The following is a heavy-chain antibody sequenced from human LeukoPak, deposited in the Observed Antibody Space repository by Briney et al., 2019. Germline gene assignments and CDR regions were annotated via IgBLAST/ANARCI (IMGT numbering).Heavy chain of an antibody. CDR3: ARSYTDAFDI. V-gene: IGHV3-21*01. J-gene: IGHJ3*02. CDR1: GFTFSSYS. Sequence: GRSLRLSCAASGFTFSSYSMNWVRQAPGKGLEWVSSISSSSSYIYYADSVKGRFTISRDNAKNSLYLQMNSLRAEGTAVYYCARSYTDAFDIWGQGTMVTVSS. CDR2: ISSSSSYI. D-gene: IGHD2-2*02.